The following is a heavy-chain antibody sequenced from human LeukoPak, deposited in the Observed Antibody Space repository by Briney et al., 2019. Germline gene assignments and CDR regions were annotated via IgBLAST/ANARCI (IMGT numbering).Heavy chain of an antibody. CDR1: GGSISSGY. D-gene: IGHD2-2*01. J-gene: IGHJ5*02. CDR2: IYYSGST. Sequence: SETLSLTCSVSGGSISSGYWNWIRQPPGKGLEWIGYIYYSGSTNYNPSLKSRVTISVDTSKNQFSLKLSSVTAADTAVYYCARLARYCSSTSCLIGWFDPWGQGTLVTVSS. V-gene: IGHV4-59*08. CDR3: ARLARYCSSTSCLIGWFDP.